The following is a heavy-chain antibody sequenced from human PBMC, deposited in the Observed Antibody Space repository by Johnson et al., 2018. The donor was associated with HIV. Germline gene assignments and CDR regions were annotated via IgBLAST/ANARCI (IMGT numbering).Heavy chain of an antibody. J-gene: IGHJ3*01. D-gene: IGHD6-13*01. Sequence: VQLLESGGGLVQPGGSLRLSCAASGFTFSSYAMTWVRQAPGKGLEWVSVISGSGGSTYYADSVKGRFTISRDNSKNTLYLQMNSLRAEDTAVYYCAKGRYSSSWYLAGAFDVWGQGTMVSVSS. CDR1: GFTFSSYA. CDR3: AKGRYSSSWYLAGAFDV. CDR2: ISGSGGST. V-gene: IGHV3-23*01.